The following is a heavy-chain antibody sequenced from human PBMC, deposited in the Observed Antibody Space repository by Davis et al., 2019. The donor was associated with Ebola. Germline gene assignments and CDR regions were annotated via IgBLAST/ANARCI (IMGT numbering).Heavy chain of an antibody. D-gene: IGHD2-8*01. J-gene: IGHJ6*02. CDR2: MNPNSGNT. CDR3: ARQMVKSTQCSKHICYTAYDEGMDV. V-gene: IGHV1-8*01. Sequence: ASVKVSCKASGYAFMTYDINWVRQATGQGLEWMGWMNPNSGNTGYAEKFQGSVTMTRDIFPSTAYLELRSLKFEDTAVYYCARQMVKSTQCSKHICYTAYDEGMDVWGQGTTVTVFS. CDR1: GYAFMTYD.